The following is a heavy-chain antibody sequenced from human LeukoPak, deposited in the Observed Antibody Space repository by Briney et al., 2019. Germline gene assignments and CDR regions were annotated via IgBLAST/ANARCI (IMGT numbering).Heavy chain of an antibody. V-gene: IGHV3-48*04. Sequence: GGSLRLSCAASGFTFSKYSMNWVRQAPGKGLEWLSYISSTSSTIYYADSVKGRFTVSRDNAKNSLYLQMNSLRAEDTSVYYCARVIGRYGDHAQWGQGTLVSVS. J-gene: IGHJ4*02. CDR1: GFTFSKYS. D-gene: IGHD4-17*01. CDR2: ISSTSSTI. CDR3: ARVIGRYGDHAQ.